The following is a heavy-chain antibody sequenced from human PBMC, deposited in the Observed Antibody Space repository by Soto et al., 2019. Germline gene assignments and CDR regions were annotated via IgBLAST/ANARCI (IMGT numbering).Heavy chain of an antibody. D-gene: IGHD3-10*01. CDR1: GYTFTSYG. Sequence: ASVKVSCKASGYTFTSYGISWVRQAPGQGLEWMGWISAYNGNTNYAQKLQGRVTMTTDTSTSTAYMELRSLRSDDTAVYYCARPALRITMVRGVVYNWFDPWGQGTLVTVSS. J-gene: IGHJ5*02. CDR3: ARPALRITMVRGVVYNWFDP. CDR2: ISAYNGNT. V-gene: IGHV1-18*01.